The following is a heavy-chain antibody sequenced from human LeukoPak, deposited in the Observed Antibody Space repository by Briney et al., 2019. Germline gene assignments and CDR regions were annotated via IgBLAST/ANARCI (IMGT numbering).Heavy chain of an antibody. CDR3: ANVLYASGGHNPYFFDQ. V-gene: IGHV3-30*02. J-gene: IGHJ4*02. D-gene: IGHD3-10*01. CDR2: IRYDGTNK. CDR1: GFIFSTYG. Sequence: GGSLRLSCVASGFIFSTYGMYWVRQAPGKGLEWVSFIRYDGTNKYYADSVKGRFTVSRDNSNNILYLQMNSLRAEDTAIYYCANVLYASGGHNPYFFDQWGQGTLVTVSS.